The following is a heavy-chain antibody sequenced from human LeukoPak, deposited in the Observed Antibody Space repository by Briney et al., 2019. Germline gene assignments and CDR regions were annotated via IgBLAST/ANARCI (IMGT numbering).Heavy chain of an antibody. D-gene: IGHD3-22*01. V-gene: IGHV1-69*05. Sequence: ASVKVSCKASGGTFNSYAISWVRQAPGQGLEWMGGIIPNFGTANHAQKFQGRVTITTDESTSTAYMELSSLRSEDTAVYYCARARSPSSGYLLRDHNWFDPWGQGTLVTVSS. J-gene: IGHJ5*02. CDR2: IIPNFGTA. CDR3: ARARSPSSGYLLRDHNWFDP. CDR1: GGTFNSYA.